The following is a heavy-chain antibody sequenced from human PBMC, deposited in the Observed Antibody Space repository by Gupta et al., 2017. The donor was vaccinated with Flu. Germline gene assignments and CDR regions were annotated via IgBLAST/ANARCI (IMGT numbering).Heavy chain of an antibody. V-gene: IGHV4-31*03. CDR3: ARVTNYYDFWSGYYMRGPFDI. CDR2: IYYSGST. Sequence: QVQLQESGLGLVKPSQTLSLTCTVPGDSISSGGYYWSWIRQHPWKGLEWIGYIYYSGSTYYNPSLKSRVTISVDTSKNQFSLKLSSVTAADTAVYYCARVTNYYDFWSGYYMRGPFDIWGQGTMVTVSS. CDR1: GDSISSGGYY. J-gene: IGHJ3*02. D-gene: IGHD3-3*01.